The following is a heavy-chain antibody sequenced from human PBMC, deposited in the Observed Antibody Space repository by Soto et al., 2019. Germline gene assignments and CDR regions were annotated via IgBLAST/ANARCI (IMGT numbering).Heavy chain of an antibody. V-gene: IGHV3-15*01. CDR2: IKSKTDGGTT. CDR1: GFTFSNAW. Sequence: PGGSLRLSCAASGFTFSNAWMSWVRQAPGKGLEWVGRIKSKTDGGTTDYAAPVKGRFTISRDDSKNTLYLQMNSLKTEDTAVYYCTTDLISGRYQPDPFDIWGQGRMVTVSS. D-gene: IGHD1-26*01. J-gene: IGHJ3*02. CDR3: TTDLISGRYQPDPFDI.